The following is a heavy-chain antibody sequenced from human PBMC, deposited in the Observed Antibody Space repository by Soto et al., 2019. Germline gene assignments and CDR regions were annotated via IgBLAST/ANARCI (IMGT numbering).Heavy chain of an antibody. V-gene: IGHV1-18*01. CDR1: GYTFTSYG. Sequence: QVQLVQSGAEVKKPGASVKVSCKASGYTFTSYGISWVRQAPGQGLEWMGWISAYNGNTNYAQKLQGRVTMTTDPSTSTAYMELRSLRSDDTAVYYCARSIIGYCSGGSCYAYFDIWGQGTMVTVSS. CDR3: ARSIIGYCSGGSCYAYFDI. CDR2: ISAYNGNT. D-gene: IGHD2-15*01. J-gene: IGHJ3*02.